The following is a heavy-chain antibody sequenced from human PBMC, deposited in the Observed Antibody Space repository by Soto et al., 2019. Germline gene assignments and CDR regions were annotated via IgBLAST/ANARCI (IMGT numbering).Heavy chain of an antibody. Sequence: QVQPVQSGAEVKKPGASVKVSCKASGYTFTSYYMHWVRQAPGQGLEWMGIINPSGGSTSYAQKYLGRVTXXRXTXXRTVYKELSRLRSEDTAVYYCAREGTDILTGSPDYWGQGTLVTVSS. CDR2: INPSGGST. V-gene: IGHV1-46*01. CDR1: GYTFTSYY. D-gene: IGHD3-9*01. CDR3: AREGTDILTGSPDY. J-gene: IGHJ4*02.